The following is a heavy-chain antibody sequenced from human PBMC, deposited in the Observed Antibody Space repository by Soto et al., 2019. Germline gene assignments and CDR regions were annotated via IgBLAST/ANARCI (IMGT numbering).Heavy chain of an antibody. J-gene: IGHJ5*02. CDR3: ARSVGYCISTSCYAANNWFDP. Sequence: QVQLVQSGAEVKKPGASVKVSCKASGYTFTSYDINWVRQATGQGLEWMGWMNPNSGNTGYAQKFQGRVTMTRNTSISTAYMELSSLRSEDTAVYYCARSVGYCISTSCYAANNWFDPWGQGTLVTVSS. CDR1: GYTFTSYD. CDR2: MNPNSGNT. D-gene: IGHD2-2*01. V-gene: IGHV1-8*01.